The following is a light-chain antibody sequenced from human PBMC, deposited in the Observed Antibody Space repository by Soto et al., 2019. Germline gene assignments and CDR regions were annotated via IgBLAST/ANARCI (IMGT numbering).Light chain of an antibody. J-gene: IGLJ2*01. CDR1: SSDVGGYNF. CDR2: EVN. CDR3: SSLTSSTTQV. Sequence: QSALTQPASVSGSPGQSITISCTGTSSDVGGYNFVSWYQQHPGKAPKLMIFEVNNRPSGVSNRFSGSKSGNTASLTISGLQAEDEADYYCSSLTSSTTQVFGGGTKLTVL. V-gene: IGLV2-14*01.